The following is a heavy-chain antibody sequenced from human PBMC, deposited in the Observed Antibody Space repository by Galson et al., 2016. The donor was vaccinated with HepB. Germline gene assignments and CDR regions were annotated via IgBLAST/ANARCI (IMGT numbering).Heavy chain of an antibody. D-gene: IGHD2-2*01. CDR2: IKNDGSKK. J-gene: IGHJ5*02. Sequence: SLRLSCAASGFTFRNYWMSWVRQAPGKGLEWVAHIKNDGSKKNYVDSVKGRATISRDNGKNSLYLKLGSLRAEDTAVYYCARGDCSSSTCYVIWFDPWGQGTLVTVSS. CDR3: ARGDCSSSTCYVIWFDP. V-gene: IGHV3-7*02. CDR1: GFTFRNYW.